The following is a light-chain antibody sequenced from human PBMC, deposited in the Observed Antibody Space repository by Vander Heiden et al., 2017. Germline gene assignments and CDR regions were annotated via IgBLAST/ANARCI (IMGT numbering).Light chain of an antibody. CDR1: SGRIASNY. CDR3: QSYDSTNVV. Sequence: NLMLTQPHSVSESPGKTVTLSCTGSSGRIASNYVQWYQQRPGSAPTTVIYDDYQRPSGVPDRFSASIDSSSDSASLTISGLKTEDEADYYCQSYDSTNVVFGGGTKLTVL. J-gene: IGLJ2*01. CDR2: DDY. V-gene: IGLV6-57*02.